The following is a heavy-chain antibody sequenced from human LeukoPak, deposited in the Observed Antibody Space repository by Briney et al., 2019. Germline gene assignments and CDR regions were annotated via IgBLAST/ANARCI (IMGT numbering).Heavy chain of an antibody. D-gene: IGHD4-23*01. CDR1: GFTFSSYG. V-gene: IGHV3-30*02. Sequence: GGSLRLSCAASGFTFSSYGMHWVRQAPGKGLEWVAFIRYDGSNKYYADSVKGRFTISRDNAKNSLNLQMNSLRAEDTAVYARAGNLDNWGQGTLVTVSS. J-gene: IGHJ4*02. CDR3: AGNLDN. CDR2: IRYDGSNK.